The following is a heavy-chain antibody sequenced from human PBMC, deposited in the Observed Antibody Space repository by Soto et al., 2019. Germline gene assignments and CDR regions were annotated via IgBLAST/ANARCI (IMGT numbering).Heavy chain of an antibody. D-gene: IGHD1-26*01. Sequence: PSETLSLTCAVYGGSFSGYYWTWIRQSPGKGLEWIGQINHSGSTTYNPSLKSRVTISLATSKNQFSLELSSVTAADTAVYYCARGLFSENYYSGGWYYFDYWGQGILVTVSS. CDR2: INHSGST. CDR3: ARGLFSENYYSGGWYYFDY. V-gene: IGHV4-34*01. CDR1: GGSFSGYY. J-gene: IGHJ4*02.